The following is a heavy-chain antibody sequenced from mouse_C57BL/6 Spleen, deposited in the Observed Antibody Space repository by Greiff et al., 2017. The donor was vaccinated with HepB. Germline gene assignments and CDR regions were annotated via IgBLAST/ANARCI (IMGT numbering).Heavy chain of an antibody. Sequence: QVQLQQPGAELVKPGASVKLSCKASGYTFTSYWMQWVKQRPGQGLEWIGEIDPSDSYTNYNQKFKGKATLTVDTSSSTAYMQLSSLTSEDSAVYYCARSLLRYPFAYWGQGTLVTVSA. D-gene: IGHD1-1*01. CDR3: ARSLLRYPFAY. CDR1: GYTFTSYW. CDR2: IDPSDSYT. J-gene: IGHJ3*01. V-gene: IGHV1-50*01.